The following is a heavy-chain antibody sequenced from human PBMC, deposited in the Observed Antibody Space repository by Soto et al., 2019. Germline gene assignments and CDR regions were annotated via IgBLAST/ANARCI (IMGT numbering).Heavy chain of an antibody. Sequence: ASVKVSCKASGYTFTSYDINWVRQATGQGLEWMGWMNPNSGNTGYAQKFQGRVTMTRNTSISTAYMELSSLRSEDTAVYYCAYNWNDNYYYGMDVGGQGTTVTVSS. V-gene: IGHV1-8*01. CDR3: AYNWNDNYYYGMDV. CDR1: GYTFTSYD. CDR2: MNPNSGNT. D-gene: IGHD1-20*01. J-gene: IGHJ6*02.